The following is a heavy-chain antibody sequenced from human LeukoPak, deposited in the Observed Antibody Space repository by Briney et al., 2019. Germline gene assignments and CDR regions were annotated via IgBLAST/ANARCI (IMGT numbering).Heavy chain of an antibody. CDR1: GFTFSSYS. CDR2: ISSSSSYI. V-gene: IGHV3-21*01. J-gene: IGHJ3*02. Sequence: GGSLRLSCAASGFTFSSYSMNWVRQAPGKGLEWVSSISSSSSYIYYADSVKGRFTISRDNAKNSLYLQMNSLRAEDTAVYYCARDYGDSSSWYNAFDIWGQGTMVTVSS. D-gene: IGHD6-13*01. CDR3: ARDYGDSSSWYNAFDI.